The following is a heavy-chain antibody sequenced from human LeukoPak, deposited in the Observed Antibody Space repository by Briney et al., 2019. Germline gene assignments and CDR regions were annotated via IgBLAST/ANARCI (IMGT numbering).Heavy chain of an antibody. V-gene: IGHV3-21*01. CDR2: ISSSSSYI. J-gene: IGHJ4*02. Sequence: GGSLRLSCAASGFTFSSYSMNWVRQAPGKGLEWVSSISSSSSYIYYADSVKGRFTTSRDNAKNSLYLQMNSLRAEDTAVYYCARGGAYYYDSSGYSGGNDYWGQGTLVTVSS. CDR3: ARGGAYYYDSSGYSGGNDY. CDR1: GFTFSSYS. D-gene: IGHD3-22*01.